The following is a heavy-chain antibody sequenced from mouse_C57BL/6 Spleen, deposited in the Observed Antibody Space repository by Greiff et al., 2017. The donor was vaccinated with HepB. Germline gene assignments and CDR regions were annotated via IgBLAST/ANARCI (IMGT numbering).Heavy chain of an antibody. CDR3: ARSMGTTDWYFDV. D-gene: IGHD2-14*01. V-gene: IGHV1-52*01. J-gene: IGHJ1*03. CDR2: IYPYDSET. Sequence: QVQLQQSGAELVRPGSSVKLSCKASGYTFTSYWMHWVKQSPIQGLEWIGMIYPYDSETNYNQMFKDKATLTVDKSSSRAYMQLSSLTSEDSAVYYCARSMGTTDWYFDVWGTGTTVTVSS. CDR1: GYTFTSYW.